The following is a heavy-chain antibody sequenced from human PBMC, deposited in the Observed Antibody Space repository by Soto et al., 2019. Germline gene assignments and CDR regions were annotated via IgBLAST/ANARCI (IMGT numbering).Heavy chain of an antibody. D-gene: IGHD1-20*01. Sequence: QVQLVESGGGVVQPGRSLRLSCAASKFTFSSYAMHWVRQAPGKGLEWVAAISHDGSNKYYADSVKGRFTISRDNSNNTLYLQMNSLRAEDTAVYYCASLLASRQVYGPEDYWGQGTLVTVSS. CDR1: KFTFSSYA. J-gene: IGHJ4*02. CDR2: ISHDGSNK. V-gene: IGHV3-30-3*01. CDR3: ASLLASRQVYGPEDY.